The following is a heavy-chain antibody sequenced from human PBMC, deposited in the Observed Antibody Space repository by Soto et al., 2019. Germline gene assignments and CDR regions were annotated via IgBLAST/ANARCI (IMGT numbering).Heavy chain of an antibody. D-gene: IGHD6-19*01. CDR2: IWYDGSNK. CDR1: GFTFSSYG. CDR3: TRDPLIAVAAYDAFDI. J-gene: IGHJ3*02. Sequence: QVQLVASGGGVVQRGGSLRLSCAASGFTFSSYGMHWVRQAPGKGLEWVAVIWYDGSNKYYADSVKGRYTISRDDSKNTVYLQMNSLGAEDTGVYYCTRDPLIAVAAYDAFDIWGQGTSVTVSS. V-gene: IGHV3-33*01.